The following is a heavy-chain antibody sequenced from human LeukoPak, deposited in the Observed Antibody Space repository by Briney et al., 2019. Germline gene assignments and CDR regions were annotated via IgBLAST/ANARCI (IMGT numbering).Heavy chain of an antibody. J-gene: IGHJ6*03. D-gene: IGHD4-17*01. CDR2: IYYSGST. Sequence: SETLSLTCTVSGGSISSYYWSWIRQPPGKGLEWIGYIYYSGSTNYNPSLKSRVTISLDTSKNQFSLKLSSVTAADTAVYYCAMTTVTTWDYYYYMDVWGKGTTVTVSS. CDR1: GGSISSYY. V-gene: IGHV4-59*01. CDR3: AMTTVTTWDYYYYMDV.